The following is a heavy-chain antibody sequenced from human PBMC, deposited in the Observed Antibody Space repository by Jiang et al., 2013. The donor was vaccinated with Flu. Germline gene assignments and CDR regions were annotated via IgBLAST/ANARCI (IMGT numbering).Heavy chain of an antibody. D-gene: IGHD4-17*01. CDR1: GYTFTTYG. Sequence: GAEVKKPGASVKVSCKASGYTFTTYGISWVRQAPGQGLEWMGIINPSGGSTSYAQKFQGRVTMTRDTSTSTVYMELSSLRSEDTAVYYCARALDDYGDYREFDYRGQGTLVTVSS. CDR3: ARALDDYGDYREFDY. CDR2: INPSGGST. V-gene: IGHV1-46*01. J-gene: IGHJ4*02.